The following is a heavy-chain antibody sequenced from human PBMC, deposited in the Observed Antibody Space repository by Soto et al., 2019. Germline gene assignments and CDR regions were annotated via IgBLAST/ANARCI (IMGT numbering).Heavy chain of an antibody. V-gene: IGHV3-23*01. CDR3: ANGESTGWPAFDF. J-gene: IGHJ4*02. CDR2: ISATDGGT. D-gene: IGHD6-19*01. CDR1: GFTFSTYA. Sequence: EVQLLESGGGLVQPGGSLGLSCVASGFTFSTYAMSWVRQAPGKGLEWVSTISATDGGTYYTDSVTGRFTISRDNSKNTLSLQMNSLRPYDTAVYHCANGESTGWPAFDFLGQGTLVTVSS.